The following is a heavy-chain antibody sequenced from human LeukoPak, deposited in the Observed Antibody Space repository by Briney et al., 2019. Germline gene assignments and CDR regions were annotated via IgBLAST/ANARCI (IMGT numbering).Heavy chain of an antibody. CDR2: INHSGST. Sequence: PSETLSLTCAVYGASFSGYYWSWIRQPPGKGLEWIGEINHSGSTNYNPSLKSRVTISVDTSKNQFSLKLSSVTAADTAVYYCARTAPYYYDSSGYPRSYYFDYWGQGTLVTVSS. J-gene: IGHJ4*02. V-gene: IGHV4-34*01. D-gene: IGHD3-22*01. CDR1: GASFSGYY. CDR3: ARTAPYYYDSSGYPRSYYFDY.